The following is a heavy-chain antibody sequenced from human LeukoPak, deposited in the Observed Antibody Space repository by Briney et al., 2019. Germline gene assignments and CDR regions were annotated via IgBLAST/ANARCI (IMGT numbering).Heavy chain of an antibody. V-gene: IGHV4-34*01. D-gene: IGHD1-26*01. CDR1: GGSFSGDY. Sequence: SETLSLTCAVYGGSFSGDYLSWIRQPPGKGLEWIGEINHSGRTNYNPSLKSRVTISVDTSKNQFSLTLRSVTAADTAVYYCARGPAVGATIYWGQRTLVTVSS. J-gene: IGHJ4*02. CDR2: INHSGRT. CDR3: ARGPAVGATIY.